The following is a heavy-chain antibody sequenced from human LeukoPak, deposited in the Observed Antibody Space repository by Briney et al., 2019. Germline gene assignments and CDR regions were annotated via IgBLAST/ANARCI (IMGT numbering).Heavy chain of an antibody. V-gene: IGHV4-4*07. CDR1: GGSISGYY. CDR3: AKSPSGRGGYNWFDP. J-gene: IGHJ5*02. Sequence: SETLSLTCTVSGGSISGYYWSWIRQPAGKGLEWIGRVYTSGSTNYNPSLKSRVTMSIDTSKNQFSLNLSSVTAADTAVYYCAKSPSGRGGYNWFDPWGQGTLVTVS. D-gene: IGHD3-16*01. CDR2: VYTSGST.